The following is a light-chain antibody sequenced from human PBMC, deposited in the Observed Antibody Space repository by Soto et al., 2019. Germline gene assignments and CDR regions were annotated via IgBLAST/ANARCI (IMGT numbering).Light chain of an antibody. CDR2: DAS. Sequence: EIVLIQSPATLSLSPGERATLSCRASQSVSSNLAWYQQNPGQSPRLLIFDASNRATGIPARFSGSGSGTDFTLTISSLEPEDFAVYYCQQRSNWPTFGQGTRLEIK. V-gene: IGKV3-11*01. CDR1: QSVSSN. CDR3: QQRSNWPT. J-gene: IGKJ5*01.